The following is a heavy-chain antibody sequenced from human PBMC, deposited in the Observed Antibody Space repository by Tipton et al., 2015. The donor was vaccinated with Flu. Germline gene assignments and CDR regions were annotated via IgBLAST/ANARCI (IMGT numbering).Heavy chain of an antibody. CDR3: AREGARRSYYYYYGMDV. Sequence: LSCTVSGGSISSSSYYWGWIRQPPGKGLEWIGSIYYSGSTYYNPSLKSRVTISVDTSKNQFSLKLSSVTAADTAVYYCAREGARRSYYYYYGMDVWGQGTTVTVSS. D-gene: IGHD6-6*01. CDR1: GGSISSSSYY. J-gene: IGHJ6*02. CDR2: IYYSGST. V-gene: IGHV4-39*07.